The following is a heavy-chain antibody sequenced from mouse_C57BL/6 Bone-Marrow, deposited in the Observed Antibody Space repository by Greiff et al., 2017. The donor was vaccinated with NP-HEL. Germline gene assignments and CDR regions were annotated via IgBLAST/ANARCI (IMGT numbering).Heavy chain of an antibody. J-gene: IGHJ4*01. CDR2: IDPRSGNT. CDR1: GYTFTSYG. V-gene: IGHV1-81*01. CDR3: ARDDYDVRLGDY. D-gene: IGHD2-4*01. Sequence: QVQLQQSGAELARPGASVKLSCKASGYTFTSYGISWVKQRTGQGLEWIGEIDPRSGNTYYNEKLKGKATLTADKSSSTAYMELRSLTSEDSAVYFCARDDYDVRLGDYWGQGTSVTVSS.